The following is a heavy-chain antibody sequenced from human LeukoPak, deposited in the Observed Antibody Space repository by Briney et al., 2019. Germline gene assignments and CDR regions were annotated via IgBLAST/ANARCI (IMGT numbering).Heavy chain of an antibody. Sequence: GGSLRLSCAASGFTFSSYSMNWVRQAPGKGLEWVSCFTSGSTSIHYADSVKGRFTISRDNAKNSLYLQMNSLRAEDTAVYYCARRHYDSSGYYSSGFDYWGQGTLVTVSS. CDR3: ARRHYDSSGYYSSGFDY. CDR2: FTSGSTSI. J-gene: IGHJ4*02. CDR1: GFTFSSYS. D-gene: IGHD3-22*01. V-gene: IGHV3-48*04.